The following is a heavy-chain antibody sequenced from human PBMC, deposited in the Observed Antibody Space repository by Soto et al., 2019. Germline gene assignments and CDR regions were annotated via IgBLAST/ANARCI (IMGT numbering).Heavy chain of an antibody. D-gene: IGHD2-2*01. J-gene: IGHJ4*02. V-gene: IGHV4-59*11. Sequence: SETLSLTCAVSGDPISSHEWWSWVRQPPKKGLEWIGYIYYSGSTNYNPSLKSRVTISVDTSKNQFSLKLSSVTAADTAVYYCAKEYPLIYCSSTSCSFDYWGQGTLVTVSS. CDR3: AKEYPLIYCSSTSCSFDY. CDR2: IYYSGST. CDR1: GDPISSHE.